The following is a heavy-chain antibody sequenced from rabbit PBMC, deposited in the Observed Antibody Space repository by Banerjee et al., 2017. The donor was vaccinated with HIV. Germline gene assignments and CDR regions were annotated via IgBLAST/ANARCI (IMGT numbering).Heavy chain of an antibody. CDR2: IYGGSSGST. Sequence: QSLEESGGDLVKPGASLTLTCTASGFSFSSSYYMCWVRRAPGKGLEWIACIYGGSSGSTYYASWAKGRFTISKTSSTTVTLQMTSLTAADTATYFCARVGTVNSHHINLWGQGTLVTVS. V-gene: IGHV1S40*01. CDR1: GFSFSSSYY. J-gene: IGHJ4*01. CDR3: ARVGTVNSHHINL.